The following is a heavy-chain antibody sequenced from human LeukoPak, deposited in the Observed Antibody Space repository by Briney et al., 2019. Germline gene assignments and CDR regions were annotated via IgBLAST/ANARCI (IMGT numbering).Heavy chain of an antibody. J-gene: IGHJ5*02. CDR1: GGSISSGGYS. V-gene: IGHV4-30-2*01. CDR3: ARETGYCSSTSCYPSNWFDP. D-gene: IGHD2-2*01. CDR2: IYHSGST. Sequence: SQTLSLTCAVSGGSISSGGYSWSWIRQPPGKGLEWIGYIYHSGSTYYNPSLKSRVTISVDRSKNQFSLKLSSVTAADTAVYYCARETGYCSSTSCYPSNWFDPWGQGTLVTVSS.